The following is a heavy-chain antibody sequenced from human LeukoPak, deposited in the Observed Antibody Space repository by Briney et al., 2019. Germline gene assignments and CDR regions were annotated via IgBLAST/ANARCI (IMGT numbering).Heavy chain of an antibody. CDR2: ISSSSSYI. CDR3: ASGMVRGTPVYYYYYYGMDV. D-gene: IGHD3-10*01. Sequence: PGGSLRLSCAASGFTFSSYSMNWVRQAPGKGLEWVSSISSSSSYIYYADSVKGRFTISRDNAKNSLYLQMNSLRAEDTAVYYCASGMVRGTPVYYYYYYGMDVWGQGTTVTVSS. V-gene: IGHV3-21*01. J-gene: IGHJ6*02. CDR1: GFTFSSYS.